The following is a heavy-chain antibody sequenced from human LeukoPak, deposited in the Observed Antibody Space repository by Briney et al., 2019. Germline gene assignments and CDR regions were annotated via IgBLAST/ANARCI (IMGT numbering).Heavy chain of an antibody. V-gene: IGHV1-8*01. J-gene: IGHJ4*02. CDR2: MNPNSGNT. CDR3: ARVPDLRYCSGGSCYRFDY. D-gene: IGHD2-15*01. Sequence: ASVKVSCKASGYTFTSYDINWLRQATGQGLEWMGWMNPNSGNTGYAQKFQGRVTMTRNTSISTAYMELSSLRSEDTAVYYCARVPDLRYCSGGSCYRFDYWGQGTLVTVSS. CDR1: GYTFTSYD.